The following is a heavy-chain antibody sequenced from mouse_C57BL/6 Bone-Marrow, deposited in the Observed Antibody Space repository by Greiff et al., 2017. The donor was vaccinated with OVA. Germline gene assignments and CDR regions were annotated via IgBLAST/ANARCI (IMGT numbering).Heavy chain of an antibody. V-gene: IGHV2-5*01. CDR2: IWRGGST. CDR3: AKYSNYPLWYFDV. Sequence: VKLVESGPGLVQPSQSLSITCTVSGFSLTSYGVHWVRQSPGKGLEWLGVIWRGGSTDYNAAFMSRLSITKDNSKSQVFFKMNSLQADDTAIYYCAKYSNYPLWYFDVWGTGTTVTVSS. J-gene: IGHJ1*03. D-gene: IGHD2-5*01. CDR1: GFSLTSYG.